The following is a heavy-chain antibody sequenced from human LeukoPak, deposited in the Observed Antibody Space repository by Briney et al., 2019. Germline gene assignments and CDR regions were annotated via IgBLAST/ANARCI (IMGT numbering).Heavy chain of an antibody. CDR1: GFTFSSYG. D-gene: IGHD6-13*01. J-gene: IGHJ4*02. CDR2: IRYDGSNK. Sequence: GGSLRLSCAASGFTFSSYGMHWVRQAPGKGLEWVAFIRYDGSNKYYADSVKGRFTISRDNSKNTLYLQMYSLRAEDTAVYYCAKEAYSSSWYLDYWGQGTLVTVSS. V-gene: IGHV3-30*02. CDR3: AKEAYSSSWYLDY.